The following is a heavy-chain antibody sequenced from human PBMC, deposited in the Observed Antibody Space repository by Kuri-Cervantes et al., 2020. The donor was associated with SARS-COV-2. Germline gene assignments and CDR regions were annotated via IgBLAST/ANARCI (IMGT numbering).Heavy chain of an antibody. Sequence: GESLKISCAASGFTFSSYAMHWVRQAPGKGLEWVAVISYDGSNKYYADSVRGRFTISRDNSKNTLYLQMNSLRAEDTAVYYCAKGPYYSSTSCPYGMDVWGQGTTVTVSS. V-gene: IGHV3-30-3*01. J-gene: IGHJ6*02. CDR3: AKGPYYSSTSCPYGMDV. CDR2: ISYDGSNK. CDR1: GFTFSSYA. D-gene: IGHD2-2*01.